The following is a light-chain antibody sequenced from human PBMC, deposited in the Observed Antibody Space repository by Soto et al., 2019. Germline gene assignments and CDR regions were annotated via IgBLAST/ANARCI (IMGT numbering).Light chain of an antibody. V-gene: IGKV1-39*01. CDR1: QDIANF. CDR2: AAS. Sequence: IQITQSPSSLSASVGDRVTITCRASQDIANFLHWYQHKPGKAPRLLIYAASNLQRGVPSRFSGRGSGTDFTLTINSLEPEDFASYYCHQSLSSPYSFGPGTKVEIK. CDR3: HQSLSSPYS. J-gene: IGKJ2*03.